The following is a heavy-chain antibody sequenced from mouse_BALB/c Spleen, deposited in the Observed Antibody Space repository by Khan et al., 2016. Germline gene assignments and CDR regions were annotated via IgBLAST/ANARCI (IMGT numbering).Heavy chain of an antibody. V-gene: IGHV3-2*02. D-gene: IGHD3-1*01. CDR1: GYSITSDYA. J-gene: IGHJ2*01. Sequence: EVQLQESGPGLVKPSQSLSLTCTVTGYSITSDYAWNWIRQFPGNKLEWMGYIRYSGSTSYNPSLKSRISITRDTSKNQFFLQLNSVTTEDTATYYCARGALTGDYWGQGTTLTVSS. CDR2: IRYSGST. CDR3: ARGALTGDY.